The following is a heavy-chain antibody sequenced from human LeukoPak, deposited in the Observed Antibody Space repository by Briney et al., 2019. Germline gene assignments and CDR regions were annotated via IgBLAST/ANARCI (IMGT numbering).Heavy chain of an antibody. Sequence: SETLSLTCTVSGYSISSTYYWGWIRQPPGKGLEWIGSIYHSGSTYYNPSLKSRVTISVDRSKNQFSLNLNSVTAADTAVYYCARNIYSFDSWGQGTLVTVSS. V-gene: IGHV4-38-2*02. D-gene: IGHD2/OR15-2a*01. CDR1: GYSISSTYY. CDR3: ARNIYSFDS. J-gene: IGHJ4*02. CDR2: IYHSGST.